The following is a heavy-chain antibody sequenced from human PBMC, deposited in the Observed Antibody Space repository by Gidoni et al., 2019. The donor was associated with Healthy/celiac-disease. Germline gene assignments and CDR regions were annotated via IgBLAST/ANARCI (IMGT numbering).Heavy chain of an antibody. CDR2: MNPNSGNT. CDR3: AREPMPTVTD. V-gene: IGHV1-8*01. J-gene: IGHJ4*02. Sequence: QVQLVQSGAEVKKPGASVKVSCKASGYTFTSYDINWVRQATGQGREWMGWMNPNSGNTGYAQKFQGRVTLTRNTSISTASMELGRLRSEDTAVYYCAREPMPTVTDWGQGTLVTVSS. D-gene: IGHD4-17*01. CDR1: GYTFTSYD.